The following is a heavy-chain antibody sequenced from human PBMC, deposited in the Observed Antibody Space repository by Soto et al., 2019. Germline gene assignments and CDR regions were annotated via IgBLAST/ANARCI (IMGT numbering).Heavy chain of an antibody. V-gene: IGHV3-30-3*01. J-gene: IGHJ4*02. CDR1: GFTFSSYA. CDR3: APL. CDR2: ISYDGSNK. Sequence: QVQLVESGGGVVQPGRSLRLSCAASGFTFSSYAMHWVRQAPGKGLEWVAVISYDGSNKYYADSVKGRFTISRDNSKNTLYLQMTSLGAEDKAVYYCAPLGGQGTLVTVSS.